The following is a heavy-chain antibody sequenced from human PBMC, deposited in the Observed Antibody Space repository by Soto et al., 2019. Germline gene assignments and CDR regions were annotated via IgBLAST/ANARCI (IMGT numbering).Heavy chain of an antibody. CDR3: ARYHYYDSSGYSPFDY. CDR1: GYTFTSYC. Sequence: ASVKVSCKSSGYTFTSYCISWVRQAPGQGLEWMGWISAYNGNTNYAQKLQGRVTMTTDTSTSTAYMELRSLRSDDTAVYYCARYHYYDSSGYSPFDYWGQGTLVTVSS. CDR2: ISAYNGNT. J-gene: IGHJ4*02. V-gene: IGHV1-18*01. D-gene: IGHD3-22*01.